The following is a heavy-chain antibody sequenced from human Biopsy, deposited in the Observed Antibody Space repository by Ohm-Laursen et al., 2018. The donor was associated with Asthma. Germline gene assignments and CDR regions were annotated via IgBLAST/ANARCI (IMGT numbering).Heavy chain of an antibody. CDR2: ISYGGKT. CDR3: ARRITIFGVVQKDHGMDV. CDR1: GGSMTPTSHY. V-gene: IGHV4-39*01. Sequence: PGTLSLTCPVSGGSMTPTSHYWDWIRQAPGKGLEWIGYISYGGKTSYNPSLKNRVTISRDTSKNQFSLRLTSVTAADTAVYFCARRITIFGVVQKDHGMDVWGQGTAVTVSS. D-gene: IGHD3-3*01. J-gene: IGHJ6*02.